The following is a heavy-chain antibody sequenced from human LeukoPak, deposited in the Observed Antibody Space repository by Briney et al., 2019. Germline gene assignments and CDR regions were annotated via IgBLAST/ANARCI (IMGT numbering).Heavy chain of an antibody. Sequence: SETLSLTCTVSGGSISSYYWSWIRQPAGKGLEWIGRIYTSGSTNYNPSLKSRVTMSVDTSKNQFSLKLSSVTAADTAVYYCARVGNWNDDEGSWCDPWGQGTLVTVSS. CDR2: IYTSGST. CDR1: GGSISSYY. CDR3: ARVGNWNDDEGSWCDP. J-gene: IGHJ5*02. V-gene: IGHV4-4*07. D-gene: IGHD1-1*01.